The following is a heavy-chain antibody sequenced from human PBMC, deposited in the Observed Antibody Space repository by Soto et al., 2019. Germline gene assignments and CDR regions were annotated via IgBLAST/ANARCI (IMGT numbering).Heavy chain of an antibody. Sequence: GASVKVSCKASGYTFTSYAMNWVRQAPGQGLEWMGWINTNTGNPTYAQGFTGRFVFSLDTSVSTAYLQICSLKADDTALYYCVKAGTTAGTGTTPRSFDVWGRGTMVTVSS. CDR2: INTNTGNP. J-gene: IGHJ3*01. D-gene: IGHD1-1*01. CDR1: GYTFTSYA. V-gene: IGHV7-4-1*01. CDR3: VKAGTTAGTGTTPRSFDV.